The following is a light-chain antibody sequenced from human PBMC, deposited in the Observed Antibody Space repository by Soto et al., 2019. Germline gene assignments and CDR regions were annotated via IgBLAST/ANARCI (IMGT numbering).Light chain of an antibody. J-gene: IGKJ4*01. CDR2: LGS. CDR3: MQALQTPRLT. V-gene: IGKV2-28*01. CDR1: QSLLHSNGYNY. Sequence: DIVMTQSPLSLPVTPGEPASISCRSSQSLLHSNGYNYLDWYLQKPGQSPQLLISLGSNRASGVPDRFSGRGSGTDFTLKISRVEAEDVGVYYCMQALQTPRLTFGGGTKVEIK.